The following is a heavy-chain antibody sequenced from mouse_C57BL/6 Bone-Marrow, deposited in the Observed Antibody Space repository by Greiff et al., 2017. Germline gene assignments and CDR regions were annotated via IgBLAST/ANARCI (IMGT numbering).Heavy chain of an antibody. CDR1: GYTFTDYN. Sequence: EVQLQQSGPELVKPGASVTIPCTASGYTFTDYNMDWVKQTHGKSLEWIGDINPNNGGTIYNQKFKGKATLTVDKSYSTAYMELRSLTSEDTAVYYCAREDYYGSSLDYWGQGTTRTVSS. CDR2: INPNNGGT. V-gene: IGHV1-18*01. J-gene: IGHJ2*01. D-gene: IGHD1-1*01. CDR3: AREDYYGSSLDY.